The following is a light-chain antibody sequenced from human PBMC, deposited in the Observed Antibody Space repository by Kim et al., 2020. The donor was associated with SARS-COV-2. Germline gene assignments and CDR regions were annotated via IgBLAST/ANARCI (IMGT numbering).Light chain of an antibody. CDR3: QKYNSAPRT. CDR2: AAS. Sequence: SSVGDRFTITCRASHCISNYLACYQQKPGKFPKLLIYAASTFQSGVPSRFSGSGSGTDFTLSISSLQPEYVATYYCQKYNSAPRTFGQWTKVDIK. CDR1: HCISNY. J-gene: IGKJ1*01. V-gene: IGKV1-27*01.